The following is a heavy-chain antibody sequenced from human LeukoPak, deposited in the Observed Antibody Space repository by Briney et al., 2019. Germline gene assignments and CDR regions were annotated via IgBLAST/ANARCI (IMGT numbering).Heavy chain of an antibody. CDR1: DFTFSHYG. V-gene: IGHV3-33*01. CDR3: ARVRVEWRGFHYGMDV. CDR2: IWYDGKNA. D-gene: IGHD3-10*01. J-gene: IGHJ6*02. Sequence: GGSLRLSCAASDFTFSHYGMHWVRQAPGKGLEWVAVIWYDGKNAYYGDSVKDRFTISRDNSKNTLYLQMNSLRAEDTAVYYCARVRVEWRGFHYGMDVWGQGTTVIVSS.